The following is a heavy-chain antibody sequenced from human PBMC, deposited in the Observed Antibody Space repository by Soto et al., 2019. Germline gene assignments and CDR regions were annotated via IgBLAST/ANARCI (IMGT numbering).Heavy chain of an antibody. CDR2: INPNSGDT. CDR1: GYTFTGYY. CDR3: ARAPARLAYCGGDCNWFDP. Sequence: ASVKVSCKASGYTFTGYYMHWVRQAPGQGLEWMGWINPNSGDTNYAQKFQGWVTMTRDTSISTAYMELSRLRSDDTAVYSCARAPARLAYCGGDCNWFDPWGQGTLVTVSS. V-gene: IGHV1-2*04. J-gene: IGHJ5*02. D-gene: IGHD2-21*02.